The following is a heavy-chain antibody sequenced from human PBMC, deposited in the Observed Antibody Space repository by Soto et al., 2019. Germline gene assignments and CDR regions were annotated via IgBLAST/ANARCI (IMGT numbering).Heavy chain of an antibody. CDR2: LSSSGSTI. V-gene: IGHV3-11*01. D-gene: IGHD6-19*01. J-gene: IGHJ3*02. CDR1: GFTFRDYY. Sequence: PGGSLRLSCAASGFTFRDYYMSWIRQAPGTGLEWVSHLSSSGSTIYYADSVKGRCTNSSDNAKNSLYLQMNSLRAEDTAVYYCARDRCIAVAGTHEGIWGQGTMVPVSS. CDR3: ARDRCIAVAGTHEGI.